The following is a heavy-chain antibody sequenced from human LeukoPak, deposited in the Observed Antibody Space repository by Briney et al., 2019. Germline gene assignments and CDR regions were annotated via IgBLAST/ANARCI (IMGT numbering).Heavy chain of an antibody. D-gene: IGHD2-21*01. CDR2: ISSSSSYI. V-gene: IGHV3-21*01. Sequence: GGSLRLSCAASGFTFSSYSMNWVRQAPGKGLEWVSSISSSSSYIYYADSVKGRFTISRDNAKNSLYLQMNSLRAEDTAVYYCARGWAYCGGDCYPEYFQHWGQGTLVTVSS. CDR1: GFTFSSYS. CDR3: ARGWAYCGGDCYPEYFQH. J-gene: IGHJ1*01.